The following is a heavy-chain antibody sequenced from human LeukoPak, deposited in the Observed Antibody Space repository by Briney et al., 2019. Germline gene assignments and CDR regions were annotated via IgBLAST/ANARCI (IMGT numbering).Heavy chain of an antibody. J-gene: IGHJ4*02. D-gene: IGHD3-10*01. CDR3: ARARVWSLDY. CDR1: GFIFNYYS. Sequence: GGSLRLSCAASGFIFNYYSMNWVRQAPGKGLEWVSSISSSGGFIYYADSVEGRFTISRDNAKNSLYLQMNSLRAEDTAVYYCARARVWSLDYWGQGTLVTVSS. CDR2: ISSSGGFI. V-gene: IGHV3-21*01.